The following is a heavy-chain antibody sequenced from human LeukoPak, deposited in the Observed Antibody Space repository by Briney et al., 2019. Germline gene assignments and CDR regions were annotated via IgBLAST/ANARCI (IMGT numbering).Heavy chain of an antibody. V-gene: IGHV1-2*02. CDR1: GYTFTGYY. CDR3: ARDALWFGELSPLDY. CDR2: INPNSGGT. J-gene: IGHJ4*02. D-gene: IGHD3-10*01. Sequence: ASVKVSCKASGYTFTGYYMHWVRQAPGQGLEWMGWINPNSGGTNYAQKFQGRVTITRDTSISTAYMELSRLRSDDTAVYYCARDALWFGELSPLDYWGQGTLVTVSS.